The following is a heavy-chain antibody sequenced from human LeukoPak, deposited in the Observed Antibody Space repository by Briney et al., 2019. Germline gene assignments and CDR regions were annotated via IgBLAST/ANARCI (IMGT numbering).Heavy chain of an antibody. CDR2: ISSSGSNK. D-gene: IGHD4-17*01. Sequence: GGSLRLSCAASGFTFGSFEMNWVRQAPGKGLEWLSYISSSGSNKYYADSLKGRFTISRDNAKNSLYLQMNSLTAEDTADYYCARDLGDYVGYDAFDNWGQGTRVTVSS. CDR1: GFTFGSFE. CDR3: ARDLGDYVGYDAFDN. V-gene: IGHV3-48*03. J-gene: IGHJ3*02.